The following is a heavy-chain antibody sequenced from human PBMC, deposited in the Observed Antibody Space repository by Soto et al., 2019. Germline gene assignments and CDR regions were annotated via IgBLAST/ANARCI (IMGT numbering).Heavy chain of an antibody. CDR3: AGGPAVAGHWSDS. CDR2: INHRGST. V-gene: IGHV4-34*01. D-gene: IGHD6-19*01. J-gene: IGHJ5*01. Sequence: QVQLQQWGAGLLKPSETLSLTCAVYGGSFSSYFWSRLRQPPGKGLEWIGEINHRGSTNYNPSLKSRVTMSVDTSTTQFSLKLASGAAADTAVYYWAGGPAVAGHWSDSWGQGIVVTVSS. CDR1: GGSFSSYF.